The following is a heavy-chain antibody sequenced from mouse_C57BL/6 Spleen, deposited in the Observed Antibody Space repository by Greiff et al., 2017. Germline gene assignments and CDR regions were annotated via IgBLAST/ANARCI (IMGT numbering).Heavy chain of an antibody. J-gene: IGHJ1*03. D-gene: IGHD4-1*02. CDR1: GFTFSDYY. CDR2: INYDGSST. Sequence: EVQVVESEGGLVQPGSSMKLSCTASGFTFSDYYMAWVRQVPEKGLEWVANINYDGSSTYYLDSLKSRFIISRDNAKNILYLQMSSLKSEDTATYYCARAPTGTFYWYFDVWGTGTTVTVSS. V-gene: IGHV5-16*01. CDR3: ARAPTGTFYWYFDV.